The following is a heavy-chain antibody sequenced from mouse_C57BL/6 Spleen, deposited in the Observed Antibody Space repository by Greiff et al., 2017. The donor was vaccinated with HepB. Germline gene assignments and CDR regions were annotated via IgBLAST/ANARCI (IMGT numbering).Heavy chain of an antibody. V-gene: IGHV2-2*01. J-gene: IGHJ3*01. Sequence: VQLVESGPGLVQPSPSLSNPCTVSGFSLTSYGVHWVRQSPGKGLEWLGVIWSGGSTDYNAAFISRLSISKDNSKSQVFFKMNSLQADDTARYYCARGEDSFPYWGQVTLASVSA. CDR1: GFSLTSYG. CDR3: ARGEDSFPY. CDR2: IWSGGST.